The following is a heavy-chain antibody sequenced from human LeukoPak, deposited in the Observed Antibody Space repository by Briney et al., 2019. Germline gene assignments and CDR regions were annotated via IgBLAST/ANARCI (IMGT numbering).Heavy chain of an antibody. J-gene: IGHJ4*02. Sequence: SGGSLRLSCAASGFTFSNYAMTWVRQAPGKGLEWVSAISGSGGSTYYADSVKGRFTISRDNSKNTLYLQMNSLRAEDTAVYYCARGPFHVVVPAAMNYWGQGTLVTVSS. CDR3: ARGPFHVVVPAAMNY. D-gene: IGHD2-2*01. CDR2: ISGSGGST. V-gene: IGHV3-23*01. CDR1: GFTFSNYA.